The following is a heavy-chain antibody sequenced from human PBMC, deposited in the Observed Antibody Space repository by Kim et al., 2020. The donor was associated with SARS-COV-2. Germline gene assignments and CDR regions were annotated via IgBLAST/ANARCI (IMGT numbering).Heavy chain of an antibody. D-gene: IGHD6-19*01. Sequence: SETLSLTCTVSGGSISSYYWSWIRQPPGKGLEWIGYIYYSGSTNYNPSLKSRVTISVDTSKNQYSLNLSSVTAADTAVYYCSTSPGVAVACWSREYYYSG. CDR1: GGSISSYY. CDR2: IYYSGST. J-gene: IGHJ6*01. V-gene: IGHV4-59*01. CDR3: STSPGVAVACWSREYYYSG.